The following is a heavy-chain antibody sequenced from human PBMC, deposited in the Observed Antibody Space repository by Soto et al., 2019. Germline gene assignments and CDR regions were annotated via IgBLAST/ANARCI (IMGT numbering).Heavy chain of an antibody. V-gene: IGHV4-59*01. CDR1: GGSISSYY. CDR3: AKSLVAPPAMAYYYYYMDV. D-gene: IGHD2-2*01. J-gene: IGHJ6*03. CDR2: IYNSGST. Sequence: SETLSLTCTVSGGSISSYYWNLIRQPPGKGLEWIGYIYNSGSTNYNPSLKSRVTMSVDTSKNQLSLKLSSVTAADTAVYYCAKSLVAPPAMAYYYYYMDVWGKGTTVTVSS.